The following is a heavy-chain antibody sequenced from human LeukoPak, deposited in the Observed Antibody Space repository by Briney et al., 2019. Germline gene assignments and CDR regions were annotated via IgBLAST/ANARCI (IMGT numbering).Heavy chain of an antibody. CDR1: GFTFSSYG. Sequence: GRSLRLSCAASGFTFSSYGMHWVRHARDRGLEWVAVISYDGSKKYYADSVKGRFTIFRVNCKNTLYLQMNSLRGEDTAVYYGAKDSWGEQQLISHFDYWGQGTLVTVSS. CDR2: ISYDGSKK. J-gene: IGHJ4*02. CDR3: AKDSWGEQQLISHFDY. D-gene: IGHD6-13*01. V-gene: IGHV3-30*18.